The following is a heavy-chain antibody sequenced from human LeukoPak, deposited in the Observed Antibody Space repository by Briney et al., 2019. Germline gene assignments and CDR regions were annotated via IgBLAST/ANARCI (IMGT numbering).Heavy chain of an antibody. CDR3: ARHFSSWLQDPLLYYFDY. D-gene: IGHD5-24*01. CDR2: IYYSGST. Sequence: SQTLSLTCAVSGGSISSGGYFWSWIRQPPGKGLEWIGYIYYSGSTNYNPSLKSRVTISVDTSKNQFSLKLSSVTAADTAVYYCARHFSSWLQDPLLYYFDYWGQGTLVTVSS. CDR1: GGSISSGGYF. V-gene: IGHV4-30-4*07. J-gene: IGHJ4*02.